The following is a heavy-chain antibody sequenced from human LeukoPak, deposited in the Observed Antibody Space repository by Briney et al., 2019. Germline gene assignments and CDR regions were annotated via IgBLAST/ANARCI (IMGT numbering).Heavy chain of an antibody. CDR3: AKDRDIAARYYYGMDV. J-gene: IGHJ6*02. CDR2: ISYDGSNK. V-gene: IGHV3-30*18. CDR1: GFTFSSYG. D-gene: IGHD6-6*01. Sequence: PGGSLRLSCAASGFTFSSYGMHWVRQAPGKGLEWVAVISYDGSNKYYADSVKGRFTISRDDSKNTLYLQMNSLRAEDTAVYYCAKDRDIAARYYYGMDVWGQGTTVTVSS.